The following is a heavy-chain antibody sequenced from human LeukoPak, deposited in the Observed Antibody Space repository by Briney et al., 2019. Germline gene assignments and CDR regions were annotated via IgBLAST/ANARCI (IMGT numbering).Heavy chain of an antibody. J-gene: IGHJ5*02. CDR3: ARDSSGWGGPEFDR. D-gene: IGHD6-19*01. Sequence: SETLSLTCTVSGYSISSGYYWGWSRQPPGKGREWSGSIYHSGSTYYNPSLKSRVTISVDTSKNQFSLKLSSVTAADTAVYYCARDSSGWGGPEFDRWGQGTLVTVSS. CDR2: IYHSGST. CDR1: GYSISSGYY. V-gene: IGHV4-38-2*02.